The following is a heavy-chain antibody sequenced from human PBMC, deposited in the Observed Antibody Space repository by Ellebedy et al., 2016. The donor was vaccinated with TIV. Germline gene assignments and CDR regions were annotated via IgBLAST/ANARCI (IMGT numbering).Heavy chain of an antibody. CDR2: INPSGGST. D-gene: IGHD3-22*01. CDR3: ALRGKDSSGYYYRAHFFDL. Sequence: ASVKVSCKASGYTFTGYYMHWVRQAPGQGLEWMGIINPSGGSTSYAQKFQGRVTMTRDTSTSTVYMELSSLRSEDTAVYYCALRGKDSSGYYYRAHFFDLWGRGTLVTVSS. J-gene: IGHJ2*01. CDR1: GYTFTGYY. V-gene: IGHV1-46*01.